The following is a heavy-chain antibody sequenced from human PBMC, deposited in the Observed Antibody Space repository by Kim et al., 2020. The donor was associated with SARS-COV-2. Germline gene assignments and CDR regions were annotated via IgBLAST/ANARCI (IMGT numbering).Heavy chain of an antibody. CDR2: IRSKAYGGTT. CDR1: GFTFGDYA. CDR3: TRDGYSSSWYVDWFDP. D-gene: IGHD6-13*01. Sequence: GGSLRLSCTASGFTFGDYAMSWFRQAPGKGLEWVGFIRSKAYGGTTEYAASVKGRFTISRDDSKSIAYLQMNSLKTEDTAVYYCTRDGYSSSWYVDWFDPWGQGTLVTVSS. V-gene: IGHV3-49*03. J-gene: IGHJ5*02.